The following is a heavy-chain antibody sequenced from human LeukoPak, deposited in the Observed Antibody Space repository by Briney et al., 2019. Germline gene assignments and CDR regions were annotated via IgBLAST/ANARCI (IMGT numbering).Heavy chain of an antibody. V-gene: IGHV3-33*01. CDR2: IWSDGSSQ. J-gene: IGHJ4*02. Sequence: GGSLRLSCVASGFTFSNYFMHWVRQAPGRGLDWVALIWSDGSSQYYADSVKVRFTISRDNSKNTLYLQMNSLRAEDTAVYYCASGVPAAIYWGQGTLVTVSS. CDR1: GFTFSNYF. CDR3: ASGVPAAIY. D-gene: IGHD2-2*01.